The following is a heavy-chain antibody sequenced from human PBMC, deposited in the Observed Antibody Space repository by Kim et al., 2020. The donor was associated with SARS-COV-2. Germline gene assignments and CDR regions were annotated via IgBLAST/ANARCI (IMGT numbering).Heavy chain of an antibody. CDR3: ARDRVIGYYGSWTYYYYGMDV. CDR2: ISSSSSYI. J-gene: IGHJ6*02. D-gene: IGHD3-3*01. V-gene: IGHV3-21*01. Sequence: GGSLRLSCAASGFTFSSYSMNWVRQAPGKGLEWVSSISSSSSYIYYADSVKGRFTISRDNAKNSLYLQMNSLRAEDTAVYYCARDRVIGYYGSWTYYYYGMDVWGQGTTVTVSS. CDR1: GFTFSSYS.